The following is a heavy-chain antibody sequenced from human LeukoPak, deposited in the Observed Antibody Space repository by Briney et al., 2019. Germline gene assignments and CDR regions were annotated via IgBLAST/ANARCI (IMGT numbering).Heavy chain of an antibody. CDR2: ISWNSGSI. Sequence: GGSLRLSCAASGFTFDDYAMHWVRQAPGKGLEWVSGISWNSGSIGYADSVKGRFTISRDNAKNSLYLQMNSLRAEDTALYYCAKAHSSGWTGRSDYWGQGTLVTVSS. CDR3: AKAHSSGWTGRSDY. CDR1: GFTFDDYA. D-gene: IGHD6-19*01. J-gene: IGHJ4*02. V-gene: IGHV3-9*01.